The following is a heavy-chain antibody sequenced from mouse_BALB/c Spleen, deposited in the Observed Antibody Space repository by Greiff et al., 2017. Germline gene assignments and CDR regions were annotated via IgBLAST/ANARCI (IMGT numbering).Heavy chain of an antibody. Sequence: EVQGVESGGGLVQPGGSRKLSCAASGFTFSSFGMHWVRQAPEKGLEWVAYISSGSSTIYYADTVKGRFTISRDNPKNTLFLQMTSLRSEDTAMYYCARSPYDYYAMDYWGQGTSVTVSS. V-gene: IGHV5-17*02. J-gene: IGHJ4*01. CDR3: ARSPYDYYAMDY. CDR1: GFTFSSFG. CDR2: ISSGSSTI.